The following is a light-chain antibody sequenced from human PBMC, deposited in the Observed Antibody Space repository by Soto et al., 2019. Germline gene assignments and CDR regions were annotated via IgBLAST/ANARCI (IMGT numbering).Light chain of an antibody. Sequence: QYALTQPASVSGSPGQSITISCTGTSSDVGGYNYVSWYQQYPGKAPRLMIYEVSNRPSGVSNRFSGSKSGNTASLTIAGLQAEDDADYYCSSYTISNSWVFGGGTKLTVL. V-gene: IGLV2-14*01. J-gene: IGLJ3*02. CDR3: SSYTISNSWV. CDR1: SSDVGGYNY. CDR2: EVS.